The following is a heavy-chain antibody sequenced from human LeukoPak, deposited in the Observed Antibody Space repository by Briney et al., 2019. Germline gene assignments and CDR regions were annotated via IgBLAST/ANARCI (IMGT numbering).Heavy chain of an antibody. D-gene: IGHD3-22*01. Sequence: SETLSLTGTVSGGSISSYYWSWIRQPPGKGLEWIGYIYYSGSTNYNPSLKSRVTISVDTSKNQFSLKLSSVTAADTAVYYCARTKVLPDYYDNSGGFDYWGQGTLVTVSS. CDR1: GGSISSYY. J-gene: IGHJ4*02. CDR2: IYYSGST. CDR3: ARTKVLPDYYDNSGGFDY. V-gene: IGHV4-59*01.